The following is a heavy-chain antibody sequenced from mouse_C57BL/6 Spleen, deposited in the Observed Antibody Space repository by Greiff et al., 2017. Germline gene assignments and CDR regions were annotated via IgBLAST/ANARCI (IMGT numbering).Heavy chain of an antibody. J-gene: IGHJ4*01. D-gene: IGHD1-1*01. V-gene: IGHV10-1*01. Sequence: EVQLVESGGGLVQPKGSLKLSCAASGFSFNTYAMNWVRQAPGKGLEWVARIRSKSNNYATYYADSVKDRFTISRDDSESMLYLQMNNLKTEDTAMYYCVREGDYYGSSWGYYYAMDYWGQGTSVTVSS. CDR1: GFSFNTYA. CDR2: IRSKSNNYAT. CDR3: VREGDYYGSSWGYYYAMDY.